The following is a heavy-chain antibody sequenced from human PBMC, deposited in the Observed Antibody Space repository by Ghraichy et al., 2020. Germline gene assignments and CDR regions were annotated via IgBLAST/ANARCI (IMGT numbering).Heavy chain of an antibody. CDR1: GFIFRRDS. CDR3: ARDSTVFGVVVGIDY. CDR2: ISGDNKYI. J-gene: IGHJ4*02. Sequence: GESLRLSCAASGFIFRRDSMNWVRQAPGKGLEWVSSISGDNKYIYYADSVKGRFTISRDNAKNLLYLQMNSLSAEDTAVYYCARDSTVFGVVVGIDYWGQGALVTVSS. D-gene: IGHD3-3*01. V-gene: IGHV3-21*06.